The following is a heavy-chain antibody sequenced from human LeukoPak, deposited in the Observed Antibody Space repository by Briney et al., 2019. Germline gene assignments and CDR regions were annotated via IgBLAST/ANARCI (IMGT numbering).Heavy chain of an antibody. V-gene: IGHV3-48*03. J-gene: IGHJ4*02. CDR2: ISSSGSTI. CDR3: ARDGGECELDY. CDR1: GFTFSSYE. Sequence: GGSLRLSCAASGFTFSSYEMNWVRQAPGKGLEWLSYISSSGSTIYYADSVKGRFTISRDNAKNSLYLQMNSLRAEDTAVYYCARDGGECELDYWGQGTLVTVST. D-gene: IGHD3-16*01.